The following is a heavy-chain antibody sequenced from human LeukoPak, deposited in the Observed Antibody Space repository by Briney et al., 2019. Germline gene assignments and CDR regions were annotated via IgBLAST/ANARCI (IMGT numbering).Heavy chain of an antibody. V-gene: IGHV3-21*04. CDR3: AKDSGGYSSSSFGS. J-gene: IGHJ4*02. Sequence: PGGSLRLSCVASGFTFDHYRMNWVRQAPGKGLEWVSSINSLSTYIYYTDSVKGRFTISRDNSKNTLYLQMDSLRAEDTAVYYCAKDSGGYSSSSFGSWGQGTLVTVSS. CDR1: GFTFDHYR. D-gene: IGHD6-13*01. CDR2: INSLSTYI.